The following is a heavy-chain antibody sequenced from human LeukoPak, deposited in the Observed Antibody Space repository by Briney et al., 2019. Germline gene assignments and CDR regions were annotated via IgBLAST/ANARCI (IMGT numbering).Heavy chain of an antibody. CDR3: ARQGGSSWTDFDY. Sequence: GESLKISCKGSGYSFTSYWIGWVRQMPGRGLEWTGIIYPGDSDTRYSPSFQGQVTISADKSISTAYLQWSSLKASDTAMYYCARQGGSSWTDFDYWGQGTLVTVSS. D-gene: IGHD6-13*01. CDR2: IYPGDSDT. J-gene: IGHJ4*02. V-gene: IGHV5-51*01. CDR1: GYSFTSYW.